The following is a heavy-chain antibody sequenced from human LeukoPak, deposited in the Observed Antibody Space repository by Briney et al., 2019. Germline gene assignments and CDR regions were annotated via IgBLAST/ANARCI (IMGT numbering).Heavy chain of an antibody. D-gene: IGHD3-22*01. J-gene: IGHJ6*02. Sequence: SETLSLTCAVYGGSFSGYYWSWIRQPPGKGLEWIGEINHSGSTNYNPSLKSRVTISVDTSKNQFSLKLSSVTAADTAVYYCARVRYYYDSSGGYYYYGMDVWGQGTTVTVSS. CDR1: GGSFSGYY. CDR3: ARVRYYYDSSGGYYYYGMDV. V-gene: IGHV4-34*01. CDR2: INHSGST.